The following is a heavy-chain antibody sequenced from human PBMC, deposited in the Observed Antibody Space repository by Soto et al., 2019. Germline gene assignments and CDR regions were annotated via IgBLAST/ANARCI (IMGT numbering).Heavy chain of an antibody. J-gene: IGHJ5*02. CDR3: ARNYYGSGSYYNEPRLDP. CDR1: GYTFTGYY. D-gene: IGHD3-10*01. V-gene: IGHV1-2*04. Sequence: ASVKVSCKASGYTFTGYYIHWVRQAPGQGLEWMRWINPNSGGTNYAQKIQGWVTMARDTSISTAYMELRRLRSDDTAVYYCARNYYGSGSYYNEPRLDPWGQGTLVTVSS. CDR2: INPNSGGT.